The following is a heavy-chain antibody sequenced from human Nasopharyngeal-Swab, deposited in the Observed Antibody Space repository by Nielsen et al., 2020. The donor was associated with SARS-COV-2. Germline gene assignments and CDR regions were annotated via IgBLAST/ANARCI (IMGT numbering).Heavy chain of an antibody. CDR2: ISSSGSTI. CDR3: ARGQLWPGY. J-gene: IGHJ4*02. Sequence: GESLKISCAASGFTFSSYSMNWVRQAPGKGLEWVSYISSSGSTIYYADSLKGRFTISRDNVKNSLYLQMNSLRAEDTAVYFCARGQLWPGYWGQGTLVTVSS. CDR1: GFTFSSYS. V-gene: IGHV3-48*04. D-gene: IGHD5-18*01.